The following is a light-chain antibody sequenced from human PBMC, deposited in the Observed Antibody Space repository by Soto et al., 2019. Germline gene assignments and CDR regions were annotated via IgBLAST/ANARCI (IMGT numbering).Light chain of an antibody. V-gene: IGKV1-5*01. CDR2: DAS. J-gene: IGKJ2*01. Sequence: DIPMTQSPSTLSASVGDRVTITCRASQSINSWLAWYQQKPGKAPKLLIYDASSLESGVPSRFSGSGSGTEFILTISSLQPDDFATYYCQQYNSYSFGQGTKLEIK. CDR3: QQYNSYS. CDR1: QSINSW.